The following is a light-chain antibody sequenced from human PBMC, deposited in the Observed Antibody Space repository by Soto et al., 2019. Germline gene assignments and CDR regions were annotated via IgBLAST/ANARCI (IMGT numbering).Light chain of an antibody. V-gene: IGKV3-20*01. CDR2: DAS. CDR1: QSVRSNY. CDR3: QQYGSSPRT. Sequence: EIVLTQSPDTLSLSPGERATLSCRASQSVRSNYLAWYQQKPGQAPRFLIYDASSRATGIPDRFSGSGSGTDFTLTISRLEPEEFAVYYCQQYGSSPRTVGGGTKVEIK. J-gene: IGKJ4*01.